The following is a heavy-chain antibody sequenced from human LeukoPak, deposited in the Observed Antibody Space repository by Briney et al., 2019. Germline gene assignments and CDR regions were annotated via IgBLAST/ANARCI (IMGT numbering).Heavy chain of an antibody. CDR1: GFTFSDHF. CDR3: ARVSTTVAGSDYLDY. D-gene: IGHD6-19*01. CDR2: IRKRPNSYTT. Sequence: GGSLRLSCAASGFTFSDHFMDWVRQAPGKGLEWVGRIRKRPNSYTTEYAASVQGRFAISRDDSKNSLYPQMNSLKTEDTAVYYCARVSTTVAGSDYLDYWGQGTQVTISS. V-gene: IGHV3-72*01. J-gene: IGHJ4*02.